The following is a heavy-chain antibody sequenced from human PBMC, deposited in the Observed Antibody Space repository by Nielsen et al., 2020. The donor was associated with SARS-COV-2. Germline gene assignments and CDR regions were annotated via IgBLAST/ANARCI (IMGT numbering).Heavy chain of an antibody. V-gene: IGHV5-51*01. D-gene: IGHD6-13*01. Sequence: KVSCKGSGYRFTTYWIGWVRQMPGKGLEWMGIIYPTDSDTRYSPSFQGQVTISADKSISTAYLQWSSLKASDTAMYYCARHNSSSWYYFDYWGQGTLVTVSS. J-gene: IGHJ4*02. CDR2: IYPTDSDT. CDR1: GYRFTTYW. CDR3: ARHNSSSWYYFDY.